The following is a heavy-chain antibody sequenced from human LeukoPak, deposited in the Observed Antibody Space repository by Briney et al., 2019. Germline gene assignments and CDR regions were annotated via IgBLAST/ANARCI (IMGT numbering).Heavy chain of an antibody. J-gene: IGHJ4*02. Sequence: SETLSLTCAVYGGSFSGYYWSWIRQPPGKGLEWIGEINHSGSTNYNPSLKSRVTISVDTSKNQFSLKLSSVTAADTAVYYCARVGEQQLVFFFDYWGQGFLATVSS. D-gene: IGHD6-13*01. CDR3: ARVGEQQLVFFFDY. CDR2: INHSGST. CDR1: GGSFSGYY. V-gene: IGHV4-34*01.